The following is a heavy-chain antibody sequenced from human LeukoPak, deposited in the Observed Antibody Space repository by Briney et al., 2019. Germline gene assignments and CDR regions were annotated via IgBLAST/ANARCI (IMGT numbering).Heavy chain of an antibody. D-gene: IGHD3-16*02. Sequence: ASVKVSCTASGYTFSSYGISWVRQAPGQGLEWMGSISPYTGNTKYAERLQGRVIMTTDTSTRTAYMELRSLNSDDTAVFYCARDQYDHVWGSYRPYFDYWGQGTLVSVSS. CDR2: ISPYTGNT. J-gene: IGHJ4*02. CDR1: GYTFSSYG. CDR3: ARDQYDHVWGSYRPYFDY. V-gene: IGHV1-18*04.